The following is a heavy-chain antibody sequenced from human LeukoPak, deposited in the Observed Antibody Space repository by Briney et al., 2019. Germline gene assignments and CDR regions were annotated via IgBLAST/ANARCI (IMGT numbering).Heavy chain of an antibody. J-gene: IGHJ4*02. D-gene: IGHD6-6*01. CDR3: ARLRSSSSSRGADFDY. V-gene: IGHV5-51*01. Sequence: GESLKISCKGSGYSFTSYWIGWVRQMPGKGLEWMGIIYPGDSDTRYSPSFQGQVTISADKSISTAYLQWSSLKASDAAMYYCARLRSSSSSRGADFDYWGQGTLVTVSS. CDR2: IYPGDSDT. CDR1: GYSFTSYW.